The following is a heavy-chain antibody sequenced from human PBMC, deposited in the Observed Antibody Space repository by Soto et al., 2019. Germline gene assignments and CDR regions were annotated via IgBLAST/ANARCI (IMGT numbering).Heavy chain of an antibody. CDR1: GGSISNYY. D-gene: IGHD1-20*01. J-gene: IGHJ4*02. CDR2: IYYRGST. Sequence: QVQLQESGPGLVKPSETLSLTCIVSGGSISNYYWSWIRQPPGKGLEWIGYIYYRGSTNYNPSLKSLVTISVDTSKNQFSLKLSSVNAADTAVYYCARGGYNWNDVTDYWGQGTLVTVSS. V-gene: IGHV4-59*01. CDR3: ARGGYNWNDVTDY.